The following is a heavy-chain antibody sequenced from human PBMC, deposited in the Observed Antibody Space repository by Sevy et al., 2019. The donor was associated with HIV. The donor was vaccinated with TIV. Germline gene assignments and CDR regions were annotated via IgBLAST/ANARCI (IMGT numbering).Heavy chain of an antibody. J-gene: IGHJ4*02. D-gene: IGHD6-13*01. CDR1: GFIFNTQA. V-gene: IGHV3-23*01. CDR3: ARGWPINF. Sequence: GGSLRLSCAASGFIFNTQAMTWVRQAPGKGLEWVSSITSTGLNTFHANSEKGRFTISRDNSTSTVYLQMNSLRAEDTALYYCARGWPINFWGQGTLVTVSS. CDR2: ITSTGLNT.